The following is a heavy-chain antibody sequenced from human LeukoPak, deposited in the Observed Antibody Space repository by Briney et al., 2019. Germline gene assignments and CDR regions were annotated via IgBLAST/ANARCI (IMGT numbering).Heavy chain of an antibody. V-gene: IGHV3-23*01. CDR1: GFTFTNYA. CDR3: AKESGDHFEAFDI. D-gene: IGHD1-26*01. Sequence: GGSLRLSCAASGFTFTNYAMNWVRQAPGKGLEWVSGISGGGGSTYYADSVKGRFTISRDNSKTTLYLQMNSLGAEDTAVYYCAKESGDHFEAFDIWGQGAMVTVSS. CDR2: ISGGGGST. J-gene: IGHJ3*02.